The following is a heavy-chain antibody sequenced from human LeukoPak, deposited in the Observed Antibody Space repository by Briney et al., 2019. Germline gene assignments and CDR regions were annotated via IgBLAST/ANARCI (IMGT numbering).Heavy chain of an antibody. D-gene: IGHD5-12*01. CDR3: AREGDSGYDFRALTVGYFDY. Sequence: SETLSLTCTVSGGSISSYYWSWIRQPPGKGLEWIGSIYYSGSTYYNPSLKSRVTISVDTSKNQFSLKLSSVTAADTAVYYCAREGDSGYDFRALTVGYFDYWGQGTLVTVSS. J-gene: IGHJ4*02. CDR1: GGSISSYY. CDR2: IYYSGST. V-gene: IGHV4-59*12.